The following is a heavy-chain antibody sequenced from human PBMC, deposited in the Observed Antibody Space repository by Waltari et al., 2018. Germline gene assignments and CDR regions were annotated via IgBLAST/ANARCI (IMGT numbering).Heavy chain of an antibody. CDR3: ARGNWNYGDDY. Sequence: EVQLVESGGGLVQPGGSLRLSCAASGFTVSSNYLSWVRQAPGKGLEWVSVIYSGGSTDDADSVKGRFTISRDNSKNTLYLQRNSLRAEDTAVYYCARGNWNYGDDYWGQGTLVTVSS. J-gene: IGHJ4*02. D-gene: IGHD1-7*01. V-gene: IGHV3-66*02. CDR1: GFTVSSNY. CDR2: IYSGGST.